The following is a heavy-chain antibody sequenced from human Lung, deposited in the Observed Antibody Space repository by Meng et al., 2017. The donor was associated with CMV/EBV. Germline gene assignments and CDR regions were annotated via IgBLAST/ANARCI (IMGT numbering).Heavy chain of an antibody. Sequence: GGSLRLXCAASGFTVSSDYMSWVRQAPGKGLEWVSVIYGGGGTDYGDSVKGRFTISRDSSQNTVYLQMNGLRAEDTAVYYCGRDPGLPNGIHVWGQGNAVTGAS. CDR2: IYGGGGT. CDR1: GFTVSSDY. CDR3: GRDPGLPNGIHV. D-gene: IGHD1-1*01. V-gene: IGHV3-53*01. J-gene: IGHJ6*01.